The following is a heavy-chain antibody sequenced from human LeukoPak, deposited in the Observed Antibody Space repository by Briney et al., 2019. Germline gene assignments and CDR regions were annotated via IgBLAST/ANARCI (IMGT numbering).Heavy chain of an antibody. CDR3: ARAGYCSGGSCYSPPQFDY. CDR2: INHSGST. V-gene: IGHV4-34*01. Sequence: SETLSLTCAVYGGSFSGYYWSWIRQLPGKGLEWIGEINHSGSTNYNPSLKSRVTISVDTSKNQFSLKLSSVTAADTAVYYCARAGYCSGGSCYSPPQFDYWGQGTLVTVSS. D-gene: IGHD2-15*01. J-gene: IGHJ4*02. CDR1: GGSFSGYY.